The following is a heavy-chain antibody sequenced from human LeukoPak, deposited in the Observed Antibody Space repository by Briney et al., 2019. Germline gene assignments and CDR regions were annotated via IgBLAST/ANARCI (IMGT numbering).Heavy chain of an antibody. D-gene: IGHD2-15*01. J-gene: IGHJ3*02. CDR3: AKDLGYCSGGSCLDAFDI. CDR1: GFTFSTYW. V-gene: IGHV3-48*04. CDR2: ISSSGSTI. Sequence: GGSLRLSCAASGFTFSTYWMSWVRQAPGKGLEWVSYISSSGSTIYYADSVKGRFTISRDNAKNSLYLQMNSLRAEDTALYYCAKDLGYCSGGSCLDAFDIWGQGTMVTVSS.